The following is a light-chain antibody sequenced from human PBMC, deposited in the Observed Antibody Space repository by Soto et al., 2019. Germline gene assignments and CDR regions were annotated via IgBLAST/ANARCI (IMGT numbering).Light chain of an antibody. J-gene: IGKJ2*01. Sequence: ETVLTQSPATLSVSLGERATLSCRASQSVGSNLAWYQHKPGQAPRLLIYGASTRATNIPARFSGSGSGAEFTLPISSLQSEDCEVYYCQQFNTWPPEYTFGQGTKLEIK. CDR2: GAS. CDR3: QQFNTWPPEYT. V-gene: IGKV3-15*01. CDR1: QSVGSN.